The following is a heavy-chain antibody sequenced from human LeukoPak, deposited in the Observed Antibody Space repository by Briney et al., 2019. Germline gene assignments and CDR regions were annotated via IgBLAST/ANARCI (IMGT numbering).Heavy chain of an antibody. D-gene: IGHD5-18*01. V-gene: IGHV3-23*01. Sequence: PGGSLRRSCAASGFTFSSYTMSWVRQAPGKGLEWVSGISGSGGSTYYVDSVKGRFTISRDNSKNTLYLQMNNLRAEDTAIYYCAKSLDTGFDYWGQGTLVIVSS. CDR2: ISGSGGST. CDR3: AKSLDTGFDY. CDR1: GFTFSSYT. J-gene: IGHJ4*02.